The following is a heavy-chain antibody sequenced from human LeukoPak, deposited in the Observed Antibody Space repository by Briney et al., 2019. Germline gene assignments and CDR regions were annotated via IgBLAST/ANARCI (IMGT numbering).Heavy chain of an antibody. CDR2: INPNSGGT. CDR3: ASDTVVAPAAMGAFDI. D-gene: IGHD2-2*01. CDR1: GYTFTGYY. J-gene: IGHJ3*02. V-gene: IGHV1-2*02. Sequence: ASVKVSCKASGYTFTGYYMHWVRQAPGQGLEWMGWINPNSGGTNYAQKFQGRVTMTRDTSISTAYMELSRLRSDDTAVYYCASDTVVAPAAMGAFDIWGQGTMVTVS.